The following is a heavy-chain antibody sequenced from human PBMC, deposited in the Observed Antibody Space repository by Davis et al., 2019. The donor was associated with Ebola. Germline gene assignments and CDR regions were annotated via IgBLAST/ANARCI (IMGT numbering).Heavy chain of an antibody. CDR3: AREDLLNDFWSGYLGY. Sequence: GESLKIPCAASGFTFSSYGMHWVRQAPGQGLEWVAVIWYDGSNKYYADSVKGRFTISRDNSKNTLYLQMNSLRAEDTAVYYCAREDLLNDFWSGYLGYWGQGTLVTVSS. CDR1: GFTFSSYG. V-gene: IGHV3-33*01. CDR2: IWYDGSNK. D-gene: IGHD3-3*01. J-gene: IGHJ4*02.